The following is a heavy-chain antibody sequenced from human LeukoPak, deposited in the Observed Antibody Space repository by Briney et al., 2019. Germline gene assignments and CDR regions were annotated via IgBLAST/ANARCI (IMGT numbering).Heavy chain of an antibody. CDR3: ARGPKRCHDY. Sequence: GASVKVSCKASGYTFTSYDINWVRQAGGEGREWMGWMNPNSGNTGYAQKFQGRVTMTRNTSISTAYMKLSSLRSEDTAVYYCARGPKRCHDYWGQGTLVTVSS. D-gene: IGHD4/OR15-4a*01. V-gene: IGHV1-8*01. CDR1: GYTFTSYD. CDR2: MNPNSGNT. J-gene: IGHJ4*02.